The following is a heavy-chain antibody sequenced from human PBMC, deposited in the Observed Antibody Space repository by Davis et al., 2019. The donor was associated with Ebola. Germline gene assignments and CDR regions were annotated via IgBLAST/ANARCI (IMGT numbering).Heavy chain of an antibody. J-gene: IGHJ3*02. D-gene: IGHD3-10*01. CDR2: TSFDGRNK. V-gene: IGHV3-30*03. CDR1: GFSLNRYG. Sequence: ALRLSCAASGFSLNRYGMLWVRQAPGKGLEWVAVTSFDGRNKYYADSVKGRFTISRDNSKNTLYLQMNSLRAEDTAVYYCAREVLWFGELTHDAFDTWGQGTMVTVSS. CDR3: AREVLWFGELTHDAFDT.